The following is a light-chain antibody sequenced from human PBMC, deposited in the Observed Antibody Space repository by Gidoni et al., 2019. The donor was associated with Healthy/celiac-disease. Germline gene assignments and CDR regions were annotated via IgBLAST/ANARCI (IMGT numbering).Light chain of an antibody. CDR1: SSDVGSYNL. V-gene: IGLV2-23*01. CDR2: EGS. Sequence: QSALTQPASVSGSPGQSIPISCTGTSSDVGSYNLVSWYQQHPGKAPKLMIYEGSKRPSGVANRFSGSKSGNTASLTISGLQAEDEADYYCCSYAGRSTVVFGGGTKLTVL. J-gene: IGLJ2*01. CDR3: CSYAGRSTVV.